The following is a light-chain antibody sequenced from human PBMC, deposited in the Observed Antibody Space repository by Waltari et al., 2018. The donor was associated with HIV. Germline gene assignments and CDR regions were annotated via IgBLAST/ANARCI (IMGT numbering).Light chain of an antibody. CDR3: CAYAGSTTYVI. V-gene: IGLV2-23*02. J-gene: IGLJ2*01. CDR2: AVS. Sequence: QSVLTQPASVSGSPGPSITISCTGTTSDAGDYNLFPWYQQHPGKAPKLMIYAVSKRPSGVSNRFSGSKSGNTASLTISGLQAEDEADYYCCAYAGSTTYVIFGGGTKLTVL. CDR1: TSDAGDYNL.